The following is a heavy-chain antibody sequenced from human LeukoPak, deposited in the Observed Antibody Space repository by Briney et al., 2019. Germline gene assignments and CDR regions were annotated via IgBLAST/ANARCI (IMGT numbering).Heavy chain of an antibody. J-gene: IGHJ4*02. CDR3: ASYYYGSGSYYNDFDY. Sequence: SETLSLTCTVSGGSISSYYWSWIRQPPGKGLEWIGYIYYSGSTNYNPFLKSRVTISVVTSKNQFSLKLSSVTAEDTAVYYCASYYYGSGSYYNDFDYWGQGTLVTVSS. CDR2: IYYSGST. D-gene: IGHD3-10*01. V-gene: IGHV4-59*01. CDR1: GGSISSYY.